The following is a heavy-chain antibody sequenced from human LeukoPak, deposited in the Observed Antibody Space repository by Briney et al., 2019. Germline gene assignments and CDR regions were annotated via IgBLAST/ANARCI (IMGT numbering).Heavy chain of an antibody. D-gene: IGHD3-10*01. CDR1: GGTFSSYA. Sequence: SVKVSCKASGGTFSSYAISWVRQAPGQGLEWMGGIIPIFGTTNYAQKFQGRVTITADESTSTAYMELSSLRSEDTAVYYCARDRFSGDAFDIWGQGTMVTVSS. J-gene: IGHJ3*02. CDR3: ARDRFSGDAFDI. V-gene: IGHV1-69*13. CDR2: IIPIFGTT.